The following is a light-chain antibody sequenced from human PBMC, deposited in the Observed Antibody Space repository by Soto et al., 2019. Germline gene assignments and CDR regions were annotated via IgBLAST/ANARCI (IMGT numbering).Light chain of an antibody. CDR1: QGINNN. Sequence: DIQMTQSPSSLSASVGDRVTITCRASQGINNNLAWYQQKPGKVPKVLIYAASTLQSGGPSRFSGSGSVTDFTLTISSLQPEDVATYYCQKYNSAPLTFGGGTKVEIK. J-gene: IGKJ4*01. CDR2: AAS. CDR3: QKYNSAPLT. V-gene: IGKV1-27*01.